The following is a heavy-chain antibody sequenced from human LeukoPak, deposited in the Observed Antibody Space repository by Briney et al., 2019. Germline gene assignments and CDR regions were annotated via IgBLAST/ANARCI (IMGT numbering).Heavy chain of an antibody. V-gene: IGHV4-39*07. J-gene: IGHJ4*02. Sequence: SETLSLTCTVSGGSISSSSYYWGWIRQPPGKGLEWIGSIYYSGSTYYNPSLKSRVTMSVDTSKNQFSLKLSSVTAADTAVYYCARDLAAGTFDYWGQGTLVTVSS. CDR1: GGSISSSSYY. D-gene: IGHD6-13*01. CDR3: ARDLAAGTFDY. CDR2: IYYSGST.